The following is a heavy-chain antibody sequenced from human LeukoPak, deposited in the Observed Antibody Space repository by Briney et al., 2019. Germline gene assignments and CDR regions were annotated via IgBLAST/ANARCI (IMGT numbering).Heavy chain of an antibody. D-gene: IGHD2-15*01. J-gene: IGHJ4*02. CDR3: AKEIVWYCSGGSSGCGYYFDY. CDR2: ISGSGGST. CDR1: GFTFSSYA. V-gene: IGHV3-23*01. Sequence: GGSLRLSCAASGFTFSSYAMSWVRQAPGKGLEWVSAISGSGGSTYYADSVKGRFTISRDNSKNTLYLQMNSLRAEDTAVYYCAKEIVWYCSGGSSGCGYYFDYWGQGTLVTVSS.